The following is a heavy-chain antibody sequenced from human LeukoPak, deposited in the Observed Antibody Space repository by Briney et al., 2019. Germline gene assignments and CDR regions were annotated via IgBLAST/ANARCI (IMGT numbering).Heavy chain of an antibody. CDR3: ARDQWLVGGNWFDP. V-gene: IGHV4-59*12. CDR2: IYYSGST. J-gene: IGHJ5*02. CDR1: GGSISSYY. D-gene: IGHD6-19*01. Sequence: PSETLSLTCTVSGGSISSYYWSWIRQPPGKGLEWIGYIYYSGSTNYNPSLKSRVTISVDTSKNQFSLKLSSVTAADTAVYYCARDQWLVGGNWFDPWGQGTLVTVSS.